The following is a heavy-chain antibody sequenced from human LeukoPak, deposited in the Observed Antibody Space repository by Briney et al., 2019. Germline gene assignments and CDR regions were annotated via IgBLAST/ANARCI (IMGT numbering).Heavy chain of an antibody. J-gene: IGHJ5*02. CDR2: IQNDGSNE. CDR3: AKGGSASHNWFDP. CDR1: GFTFRDYG. D-gene: IGHD2-15*01. Sequence: PGGSLRLSCAASGFTFRDYGMHWIRQAPGKGLEWVAFIQNDGSNEYYPDSVKGRFTISRDNSRNTLYLQMNSLRDEDTAVYYCAKGGSASHNWFDPWGQGTLVTVSS. V-gene: IGHV3-30*02.